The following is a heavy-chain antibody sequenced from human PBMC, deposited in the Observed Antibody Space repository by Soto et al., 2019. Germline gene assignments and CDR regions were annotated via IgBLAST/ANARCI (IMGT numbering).Heavy chain of an antibody. J-gene: IGHJ6*02. Sequence: GGSLRLSCAASGFTFSSYAMHWVRQAPGKGLEWVAVISYDGSNKYYADSVKGRFTISRDNSKNTLYLQMNSLRAEDTAVYYCARNDYGDYEVGGGMDVWGQGTTVTVSS. CDR1: GFTFSSYA. D-gene: IGHD4-17*01. V-gene: IGHV3-30-3*01. CDR3: ARNDYGDYEVGGGMDV. CDR2: ISYDGSNK.